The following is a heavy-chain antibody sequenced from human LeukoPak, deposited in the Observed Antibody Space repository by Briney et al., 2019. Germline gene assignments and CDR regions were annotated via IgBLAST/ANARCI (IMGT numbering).Heavy chain of an antibody. CDR2: ISSDGNTQ. D-gene: IGHD1-26*01. Sequence: GGSLRLSCAASGFTFSSYAMHWVRQAPGKGLDWAAVISSDGNTQYYADSVKGRFTISRDNSNNTLYLQMNSLRADDTAIYYCARRRIVGSTDDALDIWGQGTMVTLSS. V-gene: IGHV3-30-3*01. CDR3: ARRRIVGSTDDALDI. CDR1: GFTFSSYA. J-gene: IGHJ3*02.